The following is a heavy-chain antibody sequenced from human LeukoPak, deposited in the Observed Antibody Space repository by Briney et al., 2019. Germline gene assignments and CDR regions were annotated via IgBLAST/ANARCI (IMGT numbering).Heavy chain of an antibody. CDR3: AKDRYYYDSSGYWRYWYFDL. V-gene: IGHV3-23*01. Sequence: GGSLRLSCAASGFTFSSYTMNWVRQAPGKGLEWVSAISGSGGSTYYADSVKGRFTISRDNSKNTLYLQMNSLRAEDTAVYYCAKDRYYYDSSGYWRYWYFDLWGRGTLVTVSS. CDR2: ISGSGGST. CDR1: GFTFSSYT. D-gene: IGHD3-22*01. J-gene: IGHJ2*01.